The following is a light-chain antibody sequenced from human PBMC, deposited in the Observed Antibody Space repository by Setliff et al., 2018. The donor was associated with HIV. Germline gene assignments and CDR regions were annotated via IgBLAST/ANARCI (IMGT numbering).Light chain of an antibody. CDR2: DVS. CDR3: CSYTSSGTVL. J-gene: IGLJ2*01. Sequence: QSALTQPRSVSGSPGQSVTISCTGTSSDVGGYNYVSWYQQHPGKAPKLMIYDVSKRPSGVPDRFSGSKSGNTASLTISGLQAEDEADYYCCSYTSSGTVLFGGGTKVTVL. V-gene: IGLV2-11*01. CDR1: SSDVGGYNY.